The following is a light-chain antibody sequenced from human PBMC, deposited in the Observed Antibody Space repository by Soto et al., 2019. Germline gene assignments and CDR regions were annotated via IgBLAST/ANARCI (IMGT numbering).Light chain of an antibody. CDR3: QQYNNSFSIT. CDR2: GAS. V-gene: IGKV3-15*01. Sequence: EIVMTQSPATLSVSPGERATLSCRASQSVSGNLAWYQQKPGQAPRLLIYGASTRANGIPARFSGSGSGAEFTLTISSLQSEDLAVYYCQQYNNSFSITFGQGTRLEIK. J-gene: IGKJ5*01. CDR1: QSVSGN.